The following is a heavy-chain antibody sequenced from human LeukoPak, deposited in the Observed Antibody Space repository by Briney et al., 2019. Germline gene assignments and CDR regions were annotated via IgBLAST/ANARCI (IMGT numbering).Heavy chain of an antibody. CDR3: ARDGNRDYYGSGSYFDY. J-gene: IGHJ4*02. CDR2: IYSGGST. Sequence: PGGSLRLSCAASGFTVSSNYMSWVRQAPGKGLEWVSVIYSGGSTYYADSVKGRFTISRDNSKNTLYLQMNSLRAGDTAVYYCARDGNRDYYGSGSYFDYWGQGTLVTVSS. CDR1: GFTVSSNY. D-gene: IGHD3-10*01. V-gene: IGHV3-53*01.